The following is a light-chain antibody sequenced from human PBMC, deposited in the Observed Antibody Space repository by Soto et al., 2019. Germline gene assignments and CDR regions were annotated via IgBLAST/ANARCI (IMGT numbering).Light chain of an antibody. Sequence: EIVLTQSPATMSLSLGQRSTLSCTGSQSVSSRYLAWYQQKPGQAPRLRLDGASSRATGIPDRFSGRGAGTDFTLTSSRLEPEEFAVYYCQQYGSSPITFGQGTRLEIK. CDR2: GAS. J-gene: IGKJ5*01. CDR3: QQYGSSPIT. V-gene: IGKV3-20*01. CDR1: QSVSSRY.